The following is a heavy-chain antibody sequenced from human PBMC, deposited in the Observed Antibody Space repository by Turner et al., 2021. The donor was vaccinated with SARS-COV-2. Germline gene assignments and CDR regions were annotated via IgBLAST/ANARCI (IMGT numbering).Heavy chain of an antibody. D-gene: IGHD3-22*01. CDR1: GVATTSPNCF. V-gene: IGHV4-39*01. CDR3: ARLYHHDTSGVDF. Sequence: QVPLQEPGPGLVKPSETLSISCTVSGVATTSPNCFWVCIRQSPGKGLEWMGTFSYSGSTFYNPSFKGRVPMSADPSKRQFFLRLTSVTAADTAVYYCARLYHHDTSGVDFWGQGTQVTVST. CDR2: FSYSGST. J-gene: IGHJ4*02.